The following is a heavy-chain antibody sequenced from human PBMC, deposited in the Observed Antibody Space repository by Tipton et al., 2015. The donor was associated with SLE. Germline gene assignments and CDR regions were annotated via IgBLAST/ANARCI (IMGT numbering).Heavy chain of an antibody. Sequence: AVSGFTFSSYAMHWVRQAPGKGLEWVAVISYDGSNKYYADSVKGRFTISRDNSKNTLYLQMNSLRAEDTAVYYCARNSSLPLGMDVWGQGTTVTVSS. V-gene: IGHV3-30*04. D-gene: IGHD6-13*01. CDR2: ISYDGSNK. CDR3: ARNSSLPLGMDV. CDR1: GFTFSSYA. J-gene: IGHJ6*02.